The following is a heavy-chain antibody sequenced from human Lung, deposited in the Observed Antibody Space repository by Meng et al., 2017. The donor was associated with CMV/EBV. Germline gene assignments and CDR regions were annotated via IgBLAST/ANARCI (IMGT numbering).Heavy chain of an antibody. Sequence: QVQLVQSGAELQKPGASVKVSVKASGYTFGIFGITWVRQAPGQGLEWVGWISAENGNTNYAQKFQGRVTLTTDTSTKTAYMDLRGLRSDDSAVYYCARAGAAVTTHFDFWGRGTLVTVSS. CDR2: ISAENGNT. CDR1: GYTFGIFG. J-gene: IGHJ4*02. D-gene: IGHD4-17*01. CDR3: ARAGAAVTTHFDF. V-gene: IGHV1-18*01.